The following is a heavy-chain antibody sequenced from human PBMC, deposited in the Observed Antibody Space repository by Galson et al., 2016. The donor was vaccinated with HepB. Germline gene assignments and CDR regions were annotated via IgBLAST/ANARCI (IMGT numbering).Heavy chain of an antibody. J-gene: IGHJ4*02. Sequence: QSGAEVKKPGESLKISCKASGYAFTSNWIGWVRQMPGKGLEWMGIIFPGDSDTKYNPSFQGQVTMSVDQSTNTAYLQWYSLRASDTAIYYGGRGQIDFDFWGQGTLVTVSS. V-gene: IGHV5-51*03. CDR2: IFPGDSDT. D-gene: IGHD2/OR15-2a*01. CDR3: GRGQIDFDF. CDR1: GYAFTSNW.